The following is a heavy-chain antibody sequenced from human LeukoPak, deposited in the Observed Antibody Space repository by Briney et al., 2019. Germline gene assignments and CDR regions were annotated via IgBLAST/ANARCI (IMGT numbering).Heavy chain of an antibody. Sequence: SETLSLTCAVYGGSFSGYYWSAIRQPPGRGLEWIGEINQTGSTNYNPSLKSRVTISVDASTNQFSLKLSSVTAADTAVYYCARIHPWATGGDYFVYWGQGTLVTVSS. D-gene: IGHD1-14*01. CDR3: ARIHPWATGGDYFVY. V-gene: IGHV4-34*01. CDR2: INQTGST. J-gene: IGHJ4*02. CDR1: GGSFSGYY.